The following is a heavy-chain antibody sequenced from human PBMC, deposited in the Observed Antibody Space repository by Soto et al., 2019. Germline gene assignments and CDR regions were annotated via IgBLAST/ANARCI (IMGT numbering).Heavy chain of an antibody. CDR1: GYSFTSYG. CDR2: ISTDNSNT. Sequence: QVHLVQSGAEVRKPGASVKVSCKASGYSFTSYGISWVRQAPGQGLEWMGWISTDNSNTNYAHNLQGRVSMTIDPSTSTAYMELWSLGSDDTAVYYCARDVPDTSLFFYYYGMDVWGQGTTVTVSS. D-gene: IGHD2-21*01. CDR3: ARDVPDTSLFFYYYGMDV. J-gene: IGHJ6*02. V-gene: IGHV1-18*01.